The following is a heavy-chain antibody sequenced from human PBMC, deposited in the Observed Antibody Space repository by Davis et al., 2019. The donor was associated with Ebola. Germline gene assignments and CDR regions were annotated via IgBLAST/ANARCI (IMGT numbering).Heavy chain of an antibody. J-gene: IGHJ5*02. CDR1: AGSISSYY. D-gene: IGHD3-3*01. CDR2: IYYSGST. V-gene: IGHV4-59*12. Sequence: SETLSLTCTVSAGSISSYYWSRIRQPPGKGLEWIGYIYYSGSTNYNPSLKSRVTISVDTSKNQFSLKLSSVTAADTAVYYCARKPARVRNWFDPWGQGTLVTVSS. CDR3: ARKPARVRNWFDP.